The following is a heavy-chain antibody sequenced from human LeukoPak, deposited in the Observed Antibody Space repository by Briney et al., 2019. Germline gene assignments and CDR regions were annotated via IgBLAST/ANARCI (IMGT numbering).Heavy chain of an antibody. Sequence: SVKVSCKASGFTFTSSAMQWVRQARGQRLEWIGWIVVGSGNTNYAQKFQGRVTMTRDRSTSTVYMELSSLRSEDTAVYYCARGGFEETQPNWFDPWGQGTLVTVSS. CDR2: IVVGSGNT. J-gene: IGHJ5*02. CDR3: ARGGFEETQPNWFDP. V-gene: IGHV1-58*02. D-gene: IGHD3-9*01. CDR1: GFTFTSSA.